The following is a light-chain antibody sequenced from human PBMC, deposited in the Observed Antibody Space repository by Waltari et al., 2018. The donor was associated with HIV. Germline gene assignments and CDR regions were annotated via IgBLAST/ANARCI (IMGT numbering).Light chain of an antibody. V-gene: IGLV2-14*01. CDR2: GVT. CDR1: NNDIGSYDF. J-gene: IGLJ3*02. Sequence: QSALTQPASMSGSPGQSITISCTGTNNDIGSYDFVSWYQQHPGEAPQLIIFGVTRRPSGVSSRFSGSKSGNTASPIISGLQADDEADYYCSSYTNRQTLAFGGGTKLTVL. CDR3: SSYTNRQTLA.